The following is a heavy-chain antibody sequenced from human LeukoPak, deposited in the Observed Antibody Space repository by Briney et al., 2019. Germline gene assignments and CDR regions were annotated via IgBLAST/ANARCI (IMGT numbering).Heavy chain of an antibody. J-gene: IGHJ4*02. CDR2: IYYRGST. Sequence: SQTLSLTCTVSGGSISSGGYYWSWIRQHPGKGLEWIGYIYYRGSTYYNPSLKSRVTISVDASKNQFSLKLSSVTAADTAVYYCARDRDSSGYYSGWGQGTLVTVSS. D-gene: IGHD3-22*01. CDR1: GGSISSGGYY. CDR3: ARDRDSSGYYSG. V-gene: IGHV4-31*03.